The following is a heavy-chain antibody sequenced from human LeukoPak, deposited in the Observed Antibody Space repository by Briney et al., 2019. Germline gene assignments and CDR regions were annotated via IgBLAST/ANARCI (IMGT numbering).Heavy chain of an antibody. Sequence: PAETLSLTCTVSGGSLSSSSYYWGWLRQPPGKGLEWIGSIYYSGTNHYNPSLKSRVTISVDTSKNQFSLKLRSVTAADTAVYYCGRDYGDYPYWYFDPWGRGTVVTVSS. J-gene: IGHJ2*01. CDR1: GGSLSSSSYY. CDR3: GRDYGDYPYWYFDP. V-gene: IGHV4-39*01. CDR2: IYYSGTN. D-gene: IGHD4-17*01.